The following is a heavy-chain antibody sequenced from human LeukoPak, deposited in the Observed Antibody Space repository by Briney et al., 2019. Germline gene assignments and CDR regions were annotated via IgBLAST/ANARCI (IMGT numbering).Heavy chain of an antibody. CDR1: GYTFTSYS. D-gene: IGHD3-10*01. CDR3: ARTDYGSGSYYYYYYYYYMDV. Sequence: ASVKVSCKASGYTFTSYSISWVRQAPGQGLEWMGWISAYNGNTNYAQKLQGRVTMTTDTSTSTAYMELRSLRSDDTAVYYCARTDYGSGSYYYYYYYYYMDVWGKGTTVTISS. CDR2: ISAYNGNT. V-gene: IGHV1-18*01. J-gene: IGHJ6*03.